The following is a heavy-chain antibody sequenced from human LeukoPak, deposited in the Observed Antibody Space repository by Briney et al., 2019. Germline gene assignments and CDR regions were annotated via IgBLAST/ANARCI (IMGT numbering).Heavy chain of an antibody. CDR1: GGTFSSYA. CDR3: ARGRDGYDAIDI. D-gene: IGHD5-24*01. CDR2: IIPILGIA. V-gene: IGHV1-69*04. J-gene: IGHJ3*02. Sequence: SVKVSCKASGGTFSSYAISWVRQAPGQGLEWMGRIIPILGIANYAQKFQGRVTITADKSTSTAYMELSSLRSEDTAVYYCARGRDGYDAIDIWGQGTMVTVSS.